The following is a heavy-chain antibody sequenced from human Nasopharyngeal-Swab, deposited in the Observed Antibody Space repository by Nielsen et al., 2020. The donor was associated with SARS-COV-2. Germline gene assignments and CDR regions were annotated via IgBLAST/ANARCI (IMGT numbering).Heavy chain of an antibody. CDR2: ISYDGSHK. CDR3: AKVKGSSGFNAFDI. J-gene: IGHJ3*02. V-gene: IGHV3-30*18. D-gene: IGHD6-19*01. CDR1: GFTFSSYG. Sequence: GGSLRLSCAASGFTFSSYGMHWVRQTPGKGLEWVALISYDGSHKYYADSVKGRFTISRDNSKNTLFLQINSLRAEDTAVYYCAKVKGSSGFNAFDIWGQGTMVTVSS.